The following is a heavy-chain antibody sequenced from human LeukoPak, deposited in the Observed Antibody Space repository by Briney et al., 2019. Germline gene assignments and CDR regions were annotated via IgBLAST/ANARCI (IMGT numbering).Heavy chain of an antibody. CDR3: AKDKLDIVASGFDY. Sequence: GGTLRLSCAASGFTFSSYGMSWVRQAPGKGLEWVSAISGSGGSTYYADSVKGRFTISRDNSKSTLYLQMNSLRAEDTAVYYCAKDKLDIVASGFDYWGQGTLVTVSS. V-gene: IGHV3-23*01. D-gene: IGHD5-12*01. CDR2: ISGSGGST. J-gene: IGHJ4*02. CDR1: GFTFSSYG.